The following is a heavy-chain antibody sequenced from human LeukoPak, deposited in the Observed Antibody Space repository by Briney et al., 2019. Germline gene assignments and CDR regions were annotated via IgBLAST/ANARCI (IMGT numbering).Heavy chain of an antibody. J-gene: IGHJ4*02. V-gene: IGHV3-7*05. CDR3: ARDCSNSLCYADY. Sequence: GGSLRLSCAASGFTFSNYWMNWVRQAPGKGLEWVAMIKQDGSEKYYVDSVKGRFTISRDNAKNSLYMQMNSLRAEDTAVYYCARDCSNSLCYADYWGQRTLVTVSS. CDR1: GFTFSNYW. CDR2: IKQDGSEK. D-gene: IGHD2-8*01.